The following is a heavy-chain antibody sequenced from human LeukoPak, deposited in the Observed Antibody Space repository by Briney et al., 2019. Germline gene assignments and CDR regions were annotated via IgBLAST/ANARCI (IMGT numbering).Heavy chain of an antibody. J-gene: IGHJ4*02. Sequence: SETLSLTCAVSGGSISSSNWWSWVRQPPGKGLEWIGEIYHSGSTNYNPSLKSRVTISVDKSKNQFSLKLSSVTAADTAVYYCAGSIWFIAVAGTGYYFDYWGQGTLVTVSS. D-gene: IGHD6-19*01. V-gene: IGHV4-4*02. CDR1: GGSISSSNW. CDR2: IYHSGST. CDR3: AGSIWFIAVAGTGYYFDY.